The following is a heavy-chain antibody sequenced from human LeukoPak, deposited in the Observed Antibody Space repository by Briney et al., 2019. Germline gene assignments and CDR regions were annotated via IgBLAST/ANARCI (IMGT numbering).Heavy chain of an antibody. D-gene: IGHD3-10*01. Sequence: PSETLSLTCAVYGGSFSGYYWSWIRQPPGKGLEWIGEINHSGSTNYNPSLKSRVTISVDTSKNQFSLKLSSVTAADTAVYYCARGLWFGEFGFVYWGQGTLVTVSS. V-gene: IGHV4-34*01. CDR2: INHSGST. J-gene: IGHJ4*02. CDR3: ARGLWFGEFGFVY. CDR1: GGSFSGYY.